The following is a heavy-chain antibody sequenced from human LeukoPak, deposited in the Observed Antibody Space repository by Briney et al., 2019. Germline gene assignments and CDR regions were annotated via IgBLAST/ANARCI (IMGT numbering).Heavy chain of an antibody. J-gene: IGHJ4*01. CDR2: IYSAGNT. V-gene: IGHV3-53*01. Sequence: GGSLRLSCAASAFTVSGNYMSWVRQAPGKGLEWVSAIYSAGNTYYADSVKGRFAISRDNSKNTLYLQMNSLRAEDTAVYYCASSYCGGTLCYDHYWGHGTLVTVSS. CDR3: ASSYCGGTLCYDHY. CDR1: AFTVSGNY. D-gene: IGHD2-21*01.